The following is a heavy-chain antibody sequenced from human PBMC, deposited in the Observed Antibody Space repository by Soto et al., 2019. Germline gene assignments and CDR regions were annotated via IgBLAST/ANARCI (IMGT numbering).Heavy chain of an antibody. Sequence: SETLSLTCTVSGGSISSYYWSWIRQPPGKGLEWIGYIYYSGSTNYNPSLKSRVTISVDTSKNQFSLKLSSVTAADTAVYYCARSVRRFGELLSTHYFDYWGQGTLVTVSS. D-gene: IGHD3-10*01. V-gene: IGHV4-59*08. J-gene: IGHJ4*02. CDR3: ARSVRRFGELLSTHYFDY. CDR2: IYYSGST. CDR1: GGSISSYY.